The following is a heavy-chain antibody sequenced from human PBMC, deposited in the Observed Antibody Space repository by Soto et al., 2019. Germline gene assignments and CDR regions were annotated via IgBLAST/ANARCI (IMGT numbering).Heavy chain of an antibody. CDR2: ISYDGSNK. CDR1: GFTFSSYG. CDR3: AKDMDPRIVVVVAATHERSQGFDY. J-gene: IGHJ4*02. V-gene: IGHV3-30*18. D-gene: IGHD2-15*01. Sequence: SGGSLRLSCAASGFTFSSYGMHWVRQAPGKGLEWVAVISYDGSNKYYADSVKGRFTISRDNSKNTLYLQMNSLRAEDTAVYYCAKDMDPRIVVVVAATHERSQGFDYWGQGTLVTVSS.